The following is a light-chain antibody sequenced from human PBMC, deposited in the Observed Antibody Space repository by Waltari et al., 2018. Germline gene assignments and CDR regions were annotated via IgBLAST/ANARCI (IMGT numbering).Light chain of an antibody. CDR1: SSDIGGYKY. V-gene: IGLV2-14*03. J-gene: IGLJ2*01. CDR3: SSYRRSTSGAHVV. Sequence: QSALTQPASVSGSPGQSITISCTGTSSDIGGYKYVSWYQQYPGKAPQVMIYEVSNRPSGVSIRFSGSKSGNTASLTISGLQAGDEADYYCSSYRRSTSGAHVVFGGGTKLTVL. CDR2: EVS.